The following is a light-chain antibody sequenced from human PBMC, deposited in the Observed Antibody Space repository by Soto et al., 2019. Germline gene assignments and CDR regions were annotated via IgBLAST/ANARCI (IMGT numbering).Light chain of an antibody. V-gene: IGLV1-44*01. CDR3: AAWDDSLSGYV. Sequence: QSVLTQPPSASATPGQRVTISCSGGNSNIGRNSVNWYQQLPGTAPKLLMYSDNQRPSGVPDRFSGSKSGTSASLAISGLQSEDVADYYCAAWDDSLSGYVFGTGTKLTVL. CDR1: NSNIGRNS. J-gene: IGLJ1*01. CDR2: SDN.